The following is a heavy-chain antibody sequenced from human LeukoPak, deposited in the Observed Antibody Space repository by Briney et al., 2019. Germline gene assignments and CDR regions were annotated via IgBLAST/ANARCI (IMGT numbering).Heavy chain of an antibody. J-gene: IGHJ4*02. CDR1: GYTFTSYD. Sequence: ASVKVSRKASGYTFTSYDINWVRQATGQGREGMGWKNPNRGNTGYAQKFQGRATMTRNTSISTAYMKLSSLRSEDTAVYYCARGPMVRGVHFEEWGQGNLVTVSS. CDR2: KNPNRGNT. V-gene: IGHV1-8*01. CDR3: ARGPMVRGVHFEE. D-gene: IGHD3-10*01.